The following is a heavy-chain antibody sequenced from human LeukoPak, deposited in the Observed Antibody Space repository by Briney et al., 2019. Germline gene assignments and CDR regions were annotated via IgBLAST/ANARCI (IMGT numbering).Heavy chain of an antibody. D-gene: IGHD5-18*01. CDR1: GFTVRSNY. J-gene: IGHJ5*02. V-gene: IGHV3-53*01. CDR2: MYSGDST. CDR3: ARADGYSSWFVH. Sequence: PGGSLRLSCAASGFTVRSNYMTWVRQAPGKGLEWVSVMYSGDSTYYDDSVKGRFTISRDNSKNTLDLQMNSLRDEDTGVYYCARADGYSSWFVHWGQGTLVTVFS.